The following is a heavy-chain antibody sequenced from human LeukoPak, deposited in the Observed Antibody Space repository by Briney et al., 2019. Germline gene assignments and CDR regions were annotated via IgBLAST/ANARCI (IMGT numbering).Heavy chain of an antibody. D-gene: IGHD3-22*01. CDR3: ARSDGSSGQVDY. V-gene: IGHV1-2*02. Sequence: ASVKVSCKASGYTFSDYYMHWVRQAPGQGLEWMGWINPNSGGTNYAQKFQGRVTMTRDTSISTAYMELSRLRSDDTAVYYCARSDGSSGQVDYWGQGTLVTVSS. CDR2: INPNSGGT. CDR1: GYTFSDYY. J-gene: IGHJ4*02.